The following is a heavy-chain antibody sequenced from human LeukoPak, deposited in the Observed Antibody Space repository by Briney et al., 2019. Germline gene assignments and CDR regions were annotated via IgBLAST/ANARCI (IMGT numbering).Heavy chain of an antibody. Sequence: PGGSLRLSCAASGFTVSSNYMSWVRQAPGKGLEWVSVIYSGGSTYYADSVKGRFTISRDNPKNTLYLQMNSPRAEDTAVYYCARDSRDAFDIWGQGTMVTVSS. J-gene: IGHJ3*02. CDR1: GFTVSSNY. V-gene: IGHV3-66*01. CDR2: IYSGGST. CDR3: ARDSRDAFDI.